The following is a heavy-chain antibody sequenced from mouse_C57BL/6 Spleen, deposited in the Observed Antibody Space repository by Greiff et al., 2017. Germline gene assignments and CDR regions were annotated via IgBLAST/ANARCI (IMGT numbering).Heavy chain of an antibody. CDR3: AREGSMASYYAMDY. Sequence: QVQLQQSGAELVRPGTSVKVSCKASGYAFTNYLIEWVKQRPGKGLAWIGVINPGSGGTNYNEKLKGKATLTADKSSSTAYMQLSSLTSEDSAVYFCAREGSMASYYAMDYWGQGTSVTVSS. CDR1: GYAFTNYL. D-gene: IGHD1-1*02. CDR2: INPGSGGT. V-gene: IGHV1-54*01. J-gene: IGHJ4*01.